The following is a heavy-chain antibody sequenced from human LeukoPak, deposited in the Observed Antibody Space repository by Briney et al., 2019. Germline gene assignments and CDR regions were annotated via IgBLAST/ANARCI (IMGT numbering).Heavy chain of an antibody. Sequence: SVKVSCKASGGTFSSYAISWVRQAPGQGLEWMGGIIPIFGTANYAQKFQGRVTITADESTSTAYMELSSLRSEDTAVYYCARVDTGAPHYFDYWGQGTLVTVSS. V-gene: IGHV1-69*13. CDR2: IIPIFGTA. CDR3: ARVDTGAPHYFDY. J-gene: IGHJ4*02. CDR1: GGTFSSYA. D-gene: IGHD1-14*01.